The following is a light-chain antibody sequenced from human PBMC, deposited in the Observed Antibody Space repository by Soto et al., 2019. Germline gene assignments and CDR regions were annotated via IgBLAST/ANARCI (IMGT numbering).Light chain of an antibody. CDR2: DAS. CDR3: QQYGSSQWT. Sequence: EILLTQSPAIVSLSPGERATLSCRASQSVNNFFAWYQQKPGQAPRLLIYDASYRAPGIPARFSGSGSGTDLNLTISSLEAADYAVYYCQQYGSSQWTLGKATQVDLK. J-gene: IGKJ1*01. CDR1: QSVNNF. V-gene: IGKV3-11*01.